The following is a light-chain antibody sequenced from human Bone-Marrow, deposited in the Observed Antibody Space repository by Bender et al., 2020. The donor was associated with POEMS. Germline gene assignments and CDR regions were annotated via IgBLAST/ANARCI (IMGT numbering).Light chain of an antibody. CDR3: VAWDASLNGWV. CDR2: EGT. J-gene: IGLJ3*02. CDR1: SSYVGSYYL. V-gene: IGLV2-14*02. Sequence: QSALTQPASVSGSPGQSITISCTGTSSYVGSYYLVSWYQQHPGKVPKLMIYEGTKRPSGVSHRFSGSKSGNTASLAITGLQSDDEAIYFCVAWDASLNGWVFGGGTKLTVL.